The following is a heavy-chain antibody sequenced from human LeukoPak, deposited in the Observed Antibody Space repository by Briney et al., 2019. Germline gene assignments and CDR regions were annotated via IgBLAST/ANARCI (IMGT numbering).Heavy chain of an antibody. V-gene: IGHV3-48*01. CDR3: ARDYKYAFDN. CDR2: IGISSGNT. CDR1: GFTFSAYS. D-gene: IGHD5-24*01. J-gene: IGHJ4*02. Sequence: GGSLRLSCAASGFTFSAYSMNWVRQAPGKGLEWISYIGISSGNTKYADSVKGRFTISGDKAKNSLYLQMNSLRVEDTAVYYCARDYKYAFDNWGQGTLVTVSS.